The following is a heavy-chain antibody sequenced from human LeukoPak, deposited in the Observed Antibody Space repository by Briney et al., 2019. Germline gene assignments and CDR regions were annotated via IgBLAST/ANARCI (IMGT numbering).Heavy chain of an antibody. CDR3: ARDGDYYDSSGYYYPPL. CDR1: GFTFSSYA. D-gene: IGHD3-22*01. Sequence: TGGSLRLSCAASGFTFSSYAMHWVRQAPGKGLEWVAVISYDGSNKYYADSVKGRFTISRDNSKNTLYLQMNSLRAEDTAVYYCARDGDYYDSSGYYYPPLWGQGTLVTVSS. V-gene: IGHV3-30-3*01. J-gene: IGHJ4*02. CDR2: ISYDGSNK.